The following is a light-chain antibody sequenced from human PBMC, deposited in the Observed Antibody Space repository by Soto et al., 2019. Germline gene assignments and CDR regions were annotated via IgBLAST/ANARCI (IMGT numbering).Light chain of an antibody. Sequence: QSVLTQPASVSGSPGQSITISCTGTSSDVGGYNYVSWYQQHPGKAPKLMIYDVSNWPSGVSTRFSGSKSGDTASLTISGLQAEDEADYYCSSYTTSSTVVFGGGTKVTVL. V-gene: IGLV2-14*01. CDR1: SSDVGGYNY. J-gene: IGLJ2*01. CDR2: DVS. CDR3: SSYTTSSTVV.